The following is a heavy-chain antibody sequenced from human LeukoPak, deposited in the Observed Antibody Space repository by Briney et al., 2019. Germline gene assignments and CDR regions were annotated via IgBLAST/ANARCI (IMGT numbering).Heavy chain of an antibody. V-gene: IGHV3-23*01. CDR1: GCTFSSYP. CDR3: AKGSTMMEDFDY. J-gene: IGHJ4*02. CDR2: INSSGGST. D-gene: IGHD3-22*01. Sequence: GGSQSLSCAASGCTFSSYPMSWVRQAPGKGLEWVSVINSSGGSTNYADSVKGRFTISRDNSKNTLYLQINSLRAEDTAVYYCAKGSTMMEDFDYWGQGPLVTVSS.